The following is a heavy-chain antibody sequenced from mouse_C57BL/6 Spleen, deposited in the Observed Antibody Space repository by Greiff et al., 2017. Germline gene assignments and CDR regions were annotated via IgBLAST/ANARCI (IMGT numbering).Heavy chain of an antibody. CDR2: IYPGDGDT. Sequence: QVQLKQSGPELVKPGASVKISCKASGYAFSSSWMNWVKQRPGKGLEWIGRIYPGDGDTNYNGKFKGKATLTADKSSRTAYMQLSSLTSEDSAVYFCADYGSSYMAYWGQGTLVTVSA. CDR1: GYAFSSSW. V-gene: IGHV1-82*01. J-gene: IGHJ3*01. D-gene: IGHD1-1*01. CDR3: ADYGSSYMAY.